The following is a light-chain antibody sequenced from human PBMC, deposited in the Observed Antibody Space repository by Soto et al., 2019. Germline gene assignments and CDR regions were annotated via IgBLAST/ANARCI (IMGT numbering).Light chain of an antibody. Sequence: DIVMTQSPSTLSLSLGDRATLSCRASQSISSYLAWYQQKPGKAPKLLIYDASNRANGSQARFSGSGSGTDFFLLISSLEPPDVAVSYCQQRSNWTPWTFGQGTKVEIK. CDR2: DAS. CDR1: QSISSY. CDR3: QQRSNWTPWT. J-gene: IGKJ1*01. V-gene: IGKV3-11*01.